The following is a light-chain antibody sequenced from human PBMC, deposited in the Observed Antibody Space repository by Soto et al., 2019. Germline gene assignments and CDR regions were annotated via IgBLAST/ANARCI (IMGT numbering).Light chain of an antibody. Sequence: DIQMTHSPSTLSASVGDRVTITCRASQSIRRWLAWYQQQPAKAPNLLIYMASHLECGVTSSFSGSGYGTELRFPISSLPSDDFATYDGQKYNSYPLTFGGGTKVEIK. J-gene: IGKJ4*01. CDR1: QSIRRW. V-gene: IGKV1-5*03. CDR3: QKYNSYPLT. CDR2: MAS.